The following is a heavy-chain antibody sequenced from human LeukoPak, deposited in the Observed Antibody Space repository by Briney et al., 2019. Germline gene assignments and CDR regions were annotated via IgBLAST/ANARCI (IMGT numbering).Heavy chain of an antibody. V-gene: IGHV1-46*01. CDR2: INPSGGST. CDR1: GYTFTSYY. Sequence: ASVKVSSKASGYTFTSYYMHWVRQAPGQGLEWMGIINPSGGSTSYAQKFQGRVTMTRDTSTSTVYMELSSLRSEDTAVYYCARGVSYDSSGYSLFDYWGQGTLVTVSS. D-gene: IGHD3-22*01. J-gene: IGHJ4*02. CDR3: ARGVSYDSSGYSLFDY.